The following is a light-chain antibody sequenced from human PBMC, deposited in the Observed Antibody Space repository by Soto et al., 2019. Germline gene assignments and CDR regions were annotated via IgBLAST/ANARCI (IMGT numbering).Light chain of an antibody. CDR3: QQFGSSPWT. Sequence: EIVLTQSPGTLSLFPGERATLSCRASQSVSSSYLDWYQQKPGQAPRLLIYGASSRATGIPDRFSGSGSGADFPLTISRLEPEDFPVYYCQQFGSSPWTFGQGTKGEIK. J-gene: IGKJ1*01. V-gene: IGKV3-20*01. CDR2: GAS. CDR1: QSVSSSY.